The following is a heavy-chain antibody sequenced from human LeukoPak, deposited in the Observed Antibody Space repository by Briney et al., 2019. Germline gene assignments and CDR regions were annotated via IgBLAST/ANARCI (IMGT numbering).Heavy chain of an antibody. V-gene: IGHV3-43*01. J-gene: IGHJ3*02. Sequence: GGSLRLSCAASGFTVSSNYMSWVRQAPGKGLEWVSLISWDGGSTYYADSVKGRFTISRDNSKNSLYLQMNSLRTEDTALYYCAKPLGGGAASDAFDIWGQGTMVTVSS. CDR3: AKPLGGGAASDAFDI. CDR2: ISWDGGST. CDR1: GFTVSSNY. D-gene: IGHD3-10*01.